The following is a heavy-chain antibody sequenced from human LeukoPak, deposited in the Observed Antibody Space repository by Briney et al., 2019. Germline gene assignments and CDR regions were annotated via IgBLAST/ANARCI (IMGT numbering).Heavy chain of an antibody. CDR2: INPNSGGT. Sequence: ASVKVSCKASGYIFTGYYMHWVRQAPGQGLEWMGWINPNSGGTNYAQKFQGRVTMTRDTSISTAYMELSSLRSDDTAVYYCATARETNSVYSSLDYWGQGTLVTVSS. D-gene: IGHD5/OR15-5a*01. J-gene: IGHJ4*02. CDR3: ATARETNSVYSSLDY. CDR1: GYIFTGYY. V-gene: IGHV1-2*02.